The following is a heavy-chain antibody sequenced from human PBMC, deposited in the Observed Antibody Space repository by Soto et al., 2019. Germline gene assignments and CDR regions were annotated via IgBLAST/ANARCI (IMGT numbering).Heavy chain of an antibody. V-gene: IGHV4-34*01. J-gene: IGHJ4*02. CDR3: ARGQRRWLHPSHFEY. D-gene: IGHD5-12*01. CDR2: INHSGST. Sequence: SETLSFTCAVYGGSFSGYYWSWIRQPPGKGLEWIWEINHSGSTNYNPSLKSRVTISVDRSKNQFPLKLSSVTAAHTAVYYCARGQRRWLHPSHFEYWGPGTLVTLSS. CDR1: GGSFSGYY.